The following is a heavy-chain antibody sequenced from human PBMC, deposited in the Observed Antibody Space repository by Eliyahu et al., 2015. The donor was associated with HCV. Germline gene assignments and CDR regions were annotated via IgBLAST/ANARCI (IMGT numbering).Heavy chain of an antibody. D-gene: IGHD2-15*01. CDR3: ARGGYFVVVVAAKVSYGMDV. V-gene: IGHV4-34*01. Sequence: QVQLQQWGAGLLKPSETLSLTCAVYGGSFSGYYWSWIRQPPGKGLEWIGGINHSGSTNYNPSLKSRVTISVDTSKNQFSLKLSSVTAADTAVYYCARGGYFVVVVAAKVSYGMDVWGQGTTVTVSS. CDR2: INHSGST. CDR1: GGSFSGYY. J-gene: IGHJ6*02.